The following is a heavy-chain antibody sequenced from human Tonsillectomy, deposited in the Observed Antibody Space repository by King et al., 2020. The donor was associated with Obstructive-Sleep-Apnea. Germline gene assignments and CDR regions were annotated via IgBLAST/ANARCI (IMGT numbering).Heavy chain of an antibody. CDR1: GSTFSYYW. CDR3: ARSRWGASFDL. D-gene: IGHD3-16*01. J-gene: IGHJ2*01. CDR2: VDNDGIGT. Sequence: VQLVESGGGLVQPGGSLRLSCAASGSTFSYYWMHWVRQAPGKGLEWVSRVDNDGIGTIYADSMRGRFTISRDNAKNTLYLQMISLRVDDTAVYYCARSRWGASFDLWGRGTVVTVSS. V-gene: IGHV3-74*01.